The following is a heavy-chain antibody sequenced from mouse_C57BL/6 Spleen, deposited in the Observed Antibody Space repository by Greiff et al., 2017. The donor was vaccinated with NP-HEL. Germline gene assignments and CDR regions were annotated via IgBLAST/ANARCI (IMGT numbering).Heavy chain of an antibody. CDR3: TRGESSGYFDY. D-gene: IGHD3-2*02. CDR2: IDPETGGT. V-gene: IGHV1-15*01. CDR1: GYTFTDYE. Sequence: VQLQQSGAELVRPGASVTLSCKASGYTFTDYEMHWVKQTPVHGLEWIGAIDPETGGTAYNQKFKGKAILTADKSSSTAYMELRSLTSEDSAVYYCTRGESSGYFDYWGQGTTLTVSS. J-gene: IGHJ2*01.